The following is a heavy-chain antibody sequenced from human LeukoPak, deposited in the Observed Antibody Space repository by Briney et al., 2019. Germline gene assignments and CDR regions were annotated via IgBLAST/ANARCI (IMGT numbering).Heavy chain of an antibody. J-gene: IGHJ6*02. CDR3: ARGLSLNPGYYYYGMDV. Sequence: PSGTLSLTCAVSGDSISSSNWWSWVRQPPGKGLEWIGEIYHSGSTNYNPSLKSRVTISVDKSGNQLSLEVSSVTAADTAAYYCARGLSLNPGYYYYGMDVWGQGTTVTVSS. CDR2: IYHSGST. V-gene: IGHV4-4*02. CDR1: GDSISSSNW. D-gene: IGHD5/OR15-5a*01.